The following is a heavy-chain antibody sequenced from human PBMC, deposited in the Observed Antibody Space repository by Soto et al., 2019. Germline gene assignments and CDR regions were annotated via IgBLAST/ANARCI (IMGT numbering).Heavy chain of an antibody. V-gene: IGHV4-31*03. CDR2: IYYSGST. CDR3: ASSQELNGDYSFDY. D-gene: IGHD4-17*01. Sequence: PSETLSLTYTVSGGSISSGGYYWSWIRQHPGKGLEWIGYIYYSGSTYYNPSLKSRLTISVDTSKNQFSLKLSSVTAADTAVYYCASSQELNGDYSFDYWGQGTLVTVSS. J-gene: IGHJ4*02. CDR1: GGSISSGGYY.